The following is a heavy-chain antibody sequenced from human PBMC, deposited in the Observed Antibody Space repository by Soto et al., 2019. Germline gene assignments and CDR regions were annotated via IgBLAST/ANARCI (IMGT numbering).Heavy chain of an antibody. CDR2: IFYTGST. Sequence: SETLSLTCSVSGGTINSGDYFRSWIRQPPGKGLEWIGSIFYTGSTYYIPSLKSRASMSMDPSKNLFSLRLGSLTAADTAVYFCARVKATLYRHYYFDYWGQGTPVTVSS. D-gene: IGHD5-12*01. J-gene: IGHJ4*02. CDR3: ARVKATLYRHYYFDY. CDR1: GGTINSGDYF. V-gene: IGHV4-30-4*01.